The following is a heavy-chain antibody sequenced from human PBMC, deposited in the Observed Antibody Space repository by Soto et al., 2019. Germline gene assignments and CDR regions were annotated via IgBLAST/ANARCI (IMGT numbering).Heavy chain of an antibody. D-gene: IGHD6-13*01. CDR2: ISYDGSNK. V-gene: IGHV3-30*18. CDR3: AKERASIAAAGTLDY. CDR1: GVRFCSSG. J-gene: IGHJ4*02. Sequence: GGSMRLSCAACGVRFCSSGVAWVLKAQGKGLEWVAVISYDGSNKYYADSVKGRFTISRDNSKNTLYLQMNSLRAEDTAVYYCAKERASIAAAGTLDYWGQGTLVTVSS.